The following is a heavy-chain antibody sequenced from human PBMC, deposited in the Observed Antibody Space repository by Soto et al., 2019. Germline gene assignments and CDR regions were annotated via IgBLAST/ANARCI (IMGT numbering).Heavy chain of an antibody. D-gene: IGHD2-8*01. V-gene: IGHV1-18*04. CDR2: ISAYNVNK. CDR1: GYTFTSYG. Sequence: ASVKVSCKASGYTFTSYGISWVRQAPGQGLEWMGWISAYNVNKNYAQKLQVRVTMTTDTSTSTAYMELRSLRSDDTAVYYCARTCTNGVCYPLGWFDPWGQRTLVTVSS. CDR3: ARTCTNGVCYPLGWFDP. J-gene: IGHJ5*02.